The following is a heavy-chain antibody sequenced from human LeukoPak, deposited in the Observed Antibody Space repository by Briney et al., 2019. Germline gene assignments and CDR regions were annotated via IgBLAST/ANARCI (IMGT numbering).Heavy chain of an antibody. J-gene: IGHJ3*02. V-gene: IGHV3-23*01. CDR3: AKEAYYYDSSGYRHDAFDI. Sequence: DSVKGRFTLPRDNSKNTLYLQMNSLRAEDTAVYYCAKEAYYYDSSGYRHDAFDIWGQGTMVTVSS. D-gene: IGHD3-22*01.